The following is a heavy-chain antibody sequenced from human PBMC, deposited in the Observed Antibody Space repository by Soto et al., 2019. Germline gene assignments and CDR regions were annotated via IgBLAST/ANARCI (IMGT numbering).Heavy chain of an antibody. CDR1: GGTFSSYA. J-gene: IGHJ5*02. CDR2: IIPILDIA. V-gene: IGHV1-69*04. CDR3: ARVFGELLQNWFDP. D-gene: IGHD3-10*01. Sequence: QVQLVQSGAEVKKPGSSVKVSCKASGGTFSSYAISWVRQAPGQGLEWMGRIIPILDIANYAQKFQGRVMITADKSTSTAYMELSSLRSEDMAVYYCARVFGELLQNWFDPWGQGTLVTVSS.